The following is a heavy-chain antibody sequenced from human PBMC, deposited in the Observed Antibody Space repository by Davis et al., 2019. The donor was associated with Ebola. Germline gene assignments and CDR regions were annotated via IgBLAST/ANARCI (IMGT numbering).Heavy chain of an antibody. CDR1: GGTFSSYT. CDR3: ARDRGGDYSFDY. D-gene: IGHD3-10*01. V-gene: IGHV1-3*01. Sequence: SVTVSCKASGGTFSSYTISWVRQAPGQRLEWMGWINAGNGNTKYSQKFQGRVTITRDTSASTAYMELSSLRSEDTSVYYCARDRGGDYSFDYWGQGTLVTVSS. CDR2: INAGNGNT. J-gene: IGHJ4*02.